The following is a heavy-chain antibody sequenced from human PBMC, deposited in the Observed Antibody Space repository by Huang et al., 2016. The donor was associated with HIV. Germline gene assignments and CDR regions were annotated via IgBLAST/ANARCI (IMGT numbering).Heavy chain of an antibody. D-gene: IGHD2-15*01. J-gene: IGHJ3*02. CDR3: ARVLGYCSGGDCYGAFRPAGAFDI. V-gene: IGHV3-21*01. CDR1: GFTFSSYS. Sequence: ASGFTFSSYSMNWVRQAPGEGLEWVPSISSGSHYIYYGDSVKGRFTISRDDAKRSLYLQMNSLRAEDTAVYYCARVLGYCSGGDCYGAFRPAGAFDIWGQGTKVTVSS. CDR2: ISSGSHYI.